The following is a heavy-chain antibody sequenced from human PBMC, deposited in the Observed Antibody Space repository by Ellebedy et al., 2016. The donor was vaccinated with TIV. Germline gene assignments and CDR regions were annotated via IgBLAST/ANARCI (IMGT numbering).Heavy chain of an antibody. CDR3: AKDRNYDILAPTAYYYGMDV. D-gene: IGHD3-9*01. CDR1: GFTFSSYG. J-gene: IGHJ6*02. Sequence: GESLKISCAASGFTFSSYGMHWVRQAPGKGLEWVAVISYDATYIYSADSVKGRFTISRDNSKNTLYLQMNSLRAEDTAVYYCAKDRNYDILAPTAYYYGMDVWGQGTTVAVSS. CDR2: ISYDATYI. V-gene: IGHV3-30*18.